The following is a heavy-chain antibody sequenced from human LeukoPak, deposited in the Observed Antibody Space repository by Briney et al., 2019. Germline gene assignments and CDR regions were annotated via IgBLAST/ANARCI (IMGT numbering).Heavy chain of an antibody. D-gene: IGHD3-10*01. Sequence: PGRSLRLSCAASGFTFSSYAMHWVRQAPGKGLEWVAVISYDGSNKYYADSVKGRFTISRDNSKNTLYLQMNSLRAEDTAVYYCARGDYYAIWGQGTMVTVSS. CDR3: ARGDYYAI. CDR1: GFTFSSYA. CDR2: ISYDGSNK. V-gene: IGHV3-30*04. J-gene: IGHJ3*02.